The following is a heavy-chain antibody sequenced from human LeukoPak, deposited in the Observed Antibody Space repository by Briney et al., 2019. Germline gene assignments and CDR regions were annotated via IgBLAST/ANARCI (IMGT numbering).Heavy chain of an antibody. V-gene: IGHV3-30*02. D-gene: IGHD3-22*01. Sequence: GGSLRLSCAASGFTVSSNYMSWVRQAPGKGLEWVAFIRYDGSNKYYADSVKGRFTISRDNSKNTLYLQMNGLRAEDTAVYYCARVRDYYDSRGYYFEYFDHWGQGTLVTVSS. CDR2: IRYDGSNK. CDR1: GFTVSSNY. CDR3: ARVRDYYDSRGYYFEYFDH. J-gene: IGHJ1*01.